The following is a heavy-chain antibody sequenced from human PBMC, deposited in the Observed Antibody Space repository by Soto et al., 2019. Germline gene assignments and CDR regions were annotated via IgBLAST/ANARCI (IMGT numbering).Heavy chain of an antibody. CDR2: ISYDGSNK. J-gene: IGHJ4*02. D-gene: IGHD5-12*01. CDR3: ARTAIVSGYDPLDY. V-gene: IGHV3-30-3*01. Sequence: GGSLRLSCAASGFTFSSYAMHWVRQAPGKGLEWVAVISYDGSNKYYADSVKGRFTISRDNSKNTLYLQMNSLRAEDTAVYYCARTAIVSGYDPLDYWGQGTLVTVSS. CDR1: GFTFSSYA.